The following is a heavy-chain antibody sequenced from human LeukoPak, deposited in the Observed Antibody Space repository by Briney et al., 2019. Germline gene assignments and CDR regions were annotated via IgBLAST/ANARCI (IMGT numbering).Heavy chain of an antibody. D-gene: IGHD4/OR15-4a*01. V-gene: IGHV3-74*01. J-gene: IGHJ4*02. Sequence: GGSLRLSCAASGNYWMHWVRQAPGKGLVWVSHINSDGSWTSYADSVKGRFTISKDNAKNTVYLQMNSLRAEDTAVYYCAKDLELTLPLRFDYWGQGTLVTVSS. CDR2: INSDGSWT. CDR1: GNYW. CDR3: AKDLELTLPLRFDY.